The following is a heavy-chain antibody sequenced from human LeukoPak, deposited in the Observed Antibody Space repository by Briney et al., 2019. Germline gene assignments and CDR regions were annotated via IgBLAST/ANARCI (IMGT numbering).Heavy chain of an antibody. Sequence: GGSLRLSCVVSGFTFSSYGMHWVRQAPGKGLEWVAFIRYDGSNKYYADSVKGRFTISRDNSKNTLYLQMNSLRAEDTAVYYCAXXQXLLXFGELLYYFDYWGQGTLVTVSS. CDR1: GFTFSSYG. D-gene: IGHD3-10*01. J-gene: IGHJ4*02. V-gene: IGHV3-30*02. CDR3: AXXQXLLXFGELLYYFDY. CDR2: IRYDGSNK.